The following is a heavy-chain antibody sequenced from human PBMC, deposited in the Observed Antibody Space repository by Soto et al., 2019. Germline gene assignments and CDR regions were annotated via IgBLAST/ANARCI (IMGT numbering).Heavy chain of an antibody. V-gene: IGHV3-23*01. Sequence: PGVSLRLSCAASGFTFSSYAMSWVRQAPGKGLEWVSAISGSGGSTYYADSVKGRFTISRDNSKNTLYLQMNSLRAEDTAVYYCPKPVTSGMDFWSGYWFDYWGQGTLVTVSS. CDR1: GFTFSSYA. J-gene: IGHJ4*02. CDR2: ISGSGGST. CDR3: PKPVTSGMDFWSGYWFDY. D-gene: IGHD3-3*01.